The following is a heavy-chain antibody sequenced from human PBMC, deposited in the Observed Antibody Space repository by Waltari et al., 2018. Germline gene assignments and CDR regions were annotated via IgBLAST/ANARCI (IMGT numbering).Heavy chain of an antibody. D-gene: IGHD5-18*01. J-gene: IGHJ5*01. CDR2: INPNTGVT. CDR3: AREGDTAVDTNWFDS. CDR1: GYPFLDYS. Sequence: QVQLLQSGAEVKKPGASVKVSCKSSGYPFLDYSIHWVRQAPGQGLEWMAWINPNTGVTNYGQKFQGWVTLTGDTSINTVYMELSSLKSDDTAVYYCAREGDTAVDTNWFDSWGQGTLVTVSS. V-gene: IGHV1-2*04.